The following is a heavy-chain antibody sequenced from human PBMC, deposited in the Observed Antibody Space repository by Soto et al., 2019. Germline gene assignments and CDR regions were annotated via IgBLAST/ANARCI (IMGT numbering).Heavy chain of an antibody. D-gene: IGHD5-18*01. J-gene: IGHJ4*02. Sequence: QVQLVQSGAEVKKPESSVKVSCKAPGGTFSTYAISWVRQAPGQGLEWMGGIIPMFGTANYAQRFQDRVTITAEESTNTVYVELSSMRSEDTAVYFCASGIQLWLRRIHNGYSGWGQGTLVTVSS. CDR1: GGTFSTYA. CDR3: ASGIQLWLRRIHNGYSG. CDR2: IIPMFGTA. V-gene: IGHV1-69*12.